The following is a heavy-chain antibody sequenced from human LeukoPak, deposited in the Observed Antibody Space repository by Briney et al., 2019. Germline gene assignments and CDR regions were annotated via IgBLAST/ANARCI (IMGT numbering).Heavy chain of an antibody. V-gene: IGHV3-21*01. CDR2: ISSSSSYI. CDR3: ARGGDGYNNVDY. CDR1: GFTFSSYS. J-gene: IGHJ4*02. Sequence: GGSLRLSCAASGFTFSSYSMNWVRQAPGKGLEWVSSISSSSSYIYYADSVKGRFTISRDNAKNSLYLQMNSLRAGDTAVYYCARGGDGYNNVDYWGQGTLVTVSS. D-gene: IGHD5-24*01.